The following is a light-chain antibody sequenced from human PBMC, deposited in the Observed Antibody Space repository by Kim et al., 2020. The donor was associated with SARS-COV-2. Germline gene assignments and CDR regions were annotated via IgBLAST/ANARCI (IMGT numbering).Light chain of an antibody. CDR1: NIGGED. V-gene: IGLV3-9*01. J-gene: IGLJ3*02. CDR3: QVWDSSTASWV. Sequence: ALEQTARIACGGYNIGGEDVNWYQQKAGQAPVLVIYRDTNRPSGIPERFSGSNSENMATLTISGAQVGDEADYYCQVWDSSTASWVFGGGTQLTVL. CDR2: RDT.